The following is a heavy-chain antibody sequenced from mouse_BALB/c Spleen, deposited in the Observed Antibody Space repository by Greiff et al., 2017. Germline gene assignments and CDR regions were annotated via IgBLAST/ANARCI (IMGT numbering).Heavy chain of an antibody. Sequence: EVQVVESGGGLVQPGGSRKLSCAASGFTFSSFGMPWVRQAPEKGLEWVAYISSGSSTIYYADTVKGRFTISRDNPKNTLFLQMTSLRSEDTAMYYCARSRYGNYGSFDYWGQGTTLTVSS. D-gene: IGHD2-1*01. CDR3: ARSRYGNYGSFDY. V-gene: IGHV5-17*02. CDR1: GFTFSSFG. CDR2: ISSGSSTI. J-gene: IGHJ2*01.